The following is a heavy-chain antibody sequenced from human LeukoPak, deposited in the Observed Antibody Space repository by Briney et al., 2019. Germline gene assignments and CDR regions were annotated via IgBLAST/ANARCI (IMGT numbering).Heavy chain of an antibody. J-gene: IGHJ4*02. Sequence: GGFLRLSCAASGFTFSSYEMNWVRQAPGKGLEWVSYISSSGSTIYYADSVKGRFTISRDNAKNSLYLQMNSLRAEDTAVYYCARDLWFGELLFRFDYWGQGTLVTVSS. CDR1: GFTFSSYE. V-gene: IGHV3-48*03. D-gene: IGHD3-10*01. CDR2: ISSSGSTI. CDR3: ARDLWFGELLFRFDY.